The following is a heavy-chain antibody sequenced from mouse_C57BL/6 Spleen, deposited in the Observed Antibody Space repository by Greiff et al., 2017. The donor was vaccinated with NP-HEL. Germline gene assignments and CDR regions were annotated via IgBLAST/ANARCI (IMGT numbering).Heavy chain of an antibody. CDR1: GYTFTSYG. CDR2: IYPRSGHT. CDR3: ARRGNGLDY. Sequence: QVQLQQSGAELARPGASVTLSCKASGYTFTSYGISWVKQRTGQGLEWIGEIYPRSGHTYYNEKFKGKATLTADQSSSTAYMELRSLTSEDSAVYFCARRGNGLDYWGQGTTLTVSS. V-gene: IGHV1-81*01. J-gene: IGHJ2*01. D-gene: IGHD1-1*01.